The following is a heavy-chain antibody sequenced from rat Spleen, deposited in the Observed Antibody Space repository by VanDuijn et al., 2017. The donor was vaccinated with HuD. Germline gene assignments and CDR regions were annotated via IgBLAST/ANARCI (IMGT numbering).Heavy chain of an antibody. D-gene: IGHD1-10*01. Sequence: EVQLVESGGGLVQPGRSLNLSCAASGFTFSNYVMAWVRQAPTKGLEWVASISTGGGNTYYRDSVKGRFTISRDNAKNTLYLQMDSLRSEDTATYYCAKDEGNSGLFDYWGQGVMVTVSS. CDR3: AKDEGNSGLFDY. J-gene: IGHJ2*01. CDR1: GFTFSNYV. V-gene: IGHV5S13*01. CDR2: ISTGGGNT.